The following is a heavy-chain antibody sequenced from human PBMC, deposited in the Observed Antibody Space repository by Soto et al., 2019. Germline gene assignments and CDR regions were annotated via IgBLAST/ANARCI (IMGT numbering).Heavy chain of an antibody. J-gene: IGHJ4*02. V-gene: IGHV3-53*02. CDR2: IYSGGST. CDR3: ARGRLWEPAVFDY. CDR1: GFTVSSNY. Sequence: EVQLVETGGRLIQPGGSLRLSCAASGFTVSSNYMSWVRQAPGKGLEWVSVIYSGGSTYYADSVKGRFTISRDNSKNTLYLQMNSLSAEDTAVYYCARGRLWEPAVFDYWGQGTLVTVSS. D-gene: IGHD1-26*01.